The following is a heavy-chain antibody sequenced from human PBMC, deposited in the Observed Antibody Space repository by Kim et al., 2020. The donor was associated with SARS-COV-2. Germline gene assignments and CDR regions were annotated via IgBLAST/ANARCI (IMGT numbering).Heavy chain of an antibody. J-gene: IGHJ4*02. CDR2: ISSSGSTI. D-gene: IGHD2-2*01. CDR1: GFTFSSYE. V-gene: IGHV3-48*03. Sequence: GGSLRLSCAASGFTFSSYEMNWVRQAPGKGLEWVSYISSSGSTIYYADSVKGRFTISRDNAKNSLYLQMNSLRAEDTAVYYCASWELAVGVCSSTSCRDYWGQGTLVTVSS. CDR3: ASWELAVGVCSSTSCRDY.